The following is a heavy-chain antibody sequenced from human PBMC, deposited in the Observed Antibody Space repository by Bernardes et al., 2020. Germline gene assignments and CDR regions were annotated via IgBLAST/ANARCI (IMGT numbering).Heavy chain of an antibody. V-gene: IGHV4-59*01. D-gene: IGHD2-2*02. CDR3: ARKLLSYTSPDY. CDR2: FYYTGST. J-gene: IGHJ4*02. CDR1: GGSIRNYF. Sequence: SESLSLTCTVSGGSIRNYFWSWIRQAPGKGLEWIGYFYYTGSTNYNPSRKSRVTMSVDTSRNQCSLNLTSVTAADTAFYYCARKLLSYTSPDYWGQGTLVTVSS.